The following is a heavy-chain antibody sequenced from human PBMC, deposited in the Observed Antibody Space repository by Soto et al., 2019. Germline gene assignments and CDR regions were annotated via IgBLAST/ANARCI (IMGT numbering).Heavy chain of an antibody. CDR3: AKDYYQRGELPPNFDY. J-gene: IGHJ4*02. D-gene: IGHD1-26*01. CDR1: GFTFSSYA. Sequence: GGSLRLSCAASGFTFSSYAMSWVRQAPGKGLEWVSAISGSGGSTYYADSVKGRFTISRDNSKNTLYLQMNSLRAEDTAVYYCAKDYYQRGELPPNFDYWGQGTLVTVSS. CDR2: ISGSGGST. V-gene: IGHV3-23*01.